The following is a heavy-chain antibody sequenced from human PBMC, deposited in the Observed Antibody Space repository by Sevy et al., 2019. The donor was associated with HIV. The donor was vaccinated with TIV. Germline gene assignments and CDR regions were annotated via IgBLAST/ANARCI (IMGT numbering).Heavy chain of an antibody. CDR3: ARGRYDNTGYYPY. Sequence: GSLRLSCAVYGGSFSGFYWSWIRQPPGKGLEWIGEINHSGSTNHNPSLKSRVTISADTSKNQFSLKLTSVTAADTAVYYCARGRYDNTGYYPYWGQGTLVTVSS. CDR1: GGSFSGFY. J-gene: IGHJ4*02. D-gene: IGHD3-22*01. V-gene: IGHV4-34*01. CDR2: INHSGST.